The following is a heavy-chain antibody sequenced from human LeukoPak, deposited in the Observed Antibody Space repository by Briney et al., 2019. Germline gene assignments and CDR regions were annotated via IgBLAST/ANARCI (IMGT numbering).Heavy chain of an antibody. CDR3: ARCVSGGGSCLNDY. J-gene: IGHJ4*02. Sequence: SETLSLTCTVSGGSISSSSYYWGWIRQPPGKGLEWIGSIYYSGSTYYNPSLKSRVTISVDTSKNQFSLKLSSVTAADTAVYYCARCVSGGGSCLNDYWGQGTLVTVSS. CDR2: IYYSGST. D-gene: IGHD2-15*01. V-gene: IGHV4-39*07. CDR1: GGSISSSSYY.